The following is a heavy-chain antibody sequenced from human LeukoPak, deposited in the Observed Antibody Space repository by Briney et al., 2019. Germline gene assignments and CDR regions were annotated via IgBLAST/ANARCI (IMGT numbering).Heavy chain of an antibody. D-gene: IGHD4-17*01. CDR1: GFTFSSYA. CDR3: AKLPTVTTSMDY. V-gene: IGHV3-23*01. CDR2: ISGSGGST. J-gene: IGHJ4*02. Sequence: GGSLRLSCAASGFTFSSYAMSWVRQAPGKGLVWVSAISGSGGSTYYADSVKGRFTISRDNSKNTLYLQMNSLRAEDTAVYYCAKLPTVTTSMDYWGQGTLVTVSS.